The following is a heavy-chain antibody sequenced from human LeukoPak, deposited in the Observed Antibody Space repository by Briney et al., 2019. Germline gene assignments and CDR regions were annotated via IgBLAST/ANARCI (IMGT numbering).Heavy chain of an antibody. V-gene: IGHV1-18*01. CDR2: VSTYDGNT. J-gene: IGHJ4*02. CDR1: GYTFTSYG. CDR3: AGGDDSTSSRTPKGWWVDY. Sequence: GASVKVSCKASGYTFTSYGITWVRQAPGQGLEWMGWVSTYDGNTNSAQKLQGRVTMTTDTSTNTAYMELRSLRSDDTAVYYCAGGDDSTSSRTPKGWWVDYWGQGTLVTVSS. D-gene: IGHD6-6*01.